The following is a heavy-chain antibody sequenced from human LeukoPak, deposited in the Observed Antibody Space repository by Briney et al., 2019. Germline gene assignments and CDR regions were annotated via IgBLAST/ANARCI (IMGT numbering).Heavy chain of an antibody. J-gene: IGHJ3*01. CDR2: ISYSSGSI. Sequence: GGSLRLSCAASGFIFSNYWMTWVRQAPGKGLEWVSGISYSSGSIGYVDSVKGRFTISRDNAKNSLYLQMNSLRVEDTALYYCAKDRGGSSELGDAFDVWGQGTMVRVSS. CDR1: GFIFSNYW. D-gene: IGHD1-26*01. V-gene: IGHV3-9*01. CDR3: AKDRGGSSELGDAFDV.